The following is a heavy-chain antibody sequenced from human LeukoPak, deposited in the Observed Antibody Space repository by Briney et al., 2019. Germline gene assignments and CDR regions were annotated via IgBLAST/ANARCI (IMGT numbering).Heavy chain of an antibody. V-gene: IGHV4-34*01. CDR2: INHSGST. Sequence: SETLSLTCAVYGGSFSGYYWSWIRQPPGKGLEWIGEINHSGSTNYNPSLKSRVTISVDTSKNQFSLKLSSATAADTAVYYCARAEVAGTFDYWGQGTLVTVSS. CDR1: GGSFSGYY. CDR3: ARAEVAGTFDY. J-gene: IGHJ4*02. D-gene: IGHD6-19*01.